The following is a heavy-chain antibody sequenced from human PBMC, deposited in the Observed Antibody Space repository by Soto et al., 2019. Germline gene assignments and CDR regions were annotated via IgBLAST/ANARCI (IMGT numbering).Heavy chain of an antibody. V-gene: IGHV4-31*03. CDR2: IYYSGST. CDR3: ARNFFGFLPPTGYYYYYMDV. CDR1: GGSISSGGYY. D-gene: IGHD3-3*01. Sequence: SETLSLTCTVSGGSISSGGYYWSWIRQHPGKGLEWIGYIYYSGSTYYNPSLKSRVTISVDTSKNQFSLKLSSVTAADTAVYYCARNFFGFLPPTGYYYYYMDVWGKGSTVPVSS. J-gene: IGHJ6*03.